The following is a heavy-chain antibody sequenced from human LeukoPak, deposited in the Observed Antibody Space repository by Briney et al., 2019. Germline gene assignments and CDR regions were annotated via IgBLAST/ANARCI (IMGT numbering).Heavy chain of an antibody. D-gene: IGHD5-18*01. J-gene: IGHJ4*02. Sequence: PGGSLRLSCAASGFTVSSNYMSWVRQPPGKGLEWVSGVSPNGETAYYADSVKGRFTISRDNSKNTVYLQVRSLRAEDTAVYYCAKDLGWIQFGYWGQGALVTVSS. V-gene: IGHV3-23*01. CDR1: GFTVSSNY. CDR3: AKDLGWIQFGY. CDR2: VSPNGETA.